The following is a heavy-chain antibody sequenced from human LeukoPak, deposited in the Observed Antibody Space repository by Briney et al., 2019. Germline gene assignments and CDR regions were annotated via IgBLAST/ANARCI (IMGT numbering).Heavy chain of an antibody. D-gene: IGHD3-22*01. CDR3: ARGLVYDSSGYPT. J-gene: IGHJ5*02. CDR2: ISYDGSNK. CDR1: GFTFSSYA. Sequence: EPGRSLRLSCAASGFTFSSYAMHWVRQAPGKGLEWVAVISYDGSNKYYADSVKGRFTISRDNSKNTLYQQMNSLRAEDTAVYYCARGLVYDSSGYPTWGQGTLVTVSS. V-gene: IGHV3-30-3*01.